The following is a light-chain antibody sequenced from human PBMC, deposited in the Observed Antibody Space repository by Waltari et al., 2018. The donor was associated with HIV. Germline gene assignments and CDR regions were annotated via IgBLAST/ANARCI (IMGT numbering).Light chain of an antibody. CDR2: KDT. Sequence: SLELTQPPSVSVSPGQTARIPCSGDALTKQHTYWYQQKPGQAPVVVIYKDTERPSGIPERFSGSSSGTTVTLTISGVQSEDEADYYCQSADTGGTRVFGPGTKVTVL. J-gene: IGLJ1*01. CDR3: QSADTGGTRV. V-gene: IGLV3-25*03. CDR1: ALTKQH.